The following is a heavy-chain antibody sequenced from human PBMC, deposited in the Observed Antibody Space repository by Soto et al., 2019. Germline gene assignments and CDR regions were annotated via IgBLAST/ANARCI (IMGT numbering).Heavy chain of an antibody. CDR2: ISGSTSST. CDR3: AKARXCTNGVCYRYYYYGMDV. CDR1: GFMFSRYA. V-gene: IGHV3-23*01. Sequence: GGSLRLSCAASGFMFSRYAMSWVRRAPGKGLEWVSAISGSTSSTYYADSVKGRFTISRDNSKNTLYLQMNSLRAEDTALYYCAKARXCTNGVCYRYYYYGMDVWGQGTTVTVSS. J-gene: IGHJ6*02. D-gene: IGHD2-8*01.